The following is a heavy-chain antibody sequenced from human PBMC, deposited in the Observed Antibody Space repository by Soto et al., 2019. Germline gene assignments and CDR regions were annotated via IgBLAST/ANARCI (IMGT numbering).Heavy chain of an antibody. CDR3: AREKAVAGTIFDY. J-gene: IGHJ4*02. CDR2: ISGSGGST. CDR1: GFTFSSYA. Sequence: GGSLRLSCAASGFTFSSYAMSWVRQAPGKGLEWVSAISGSGGSTYYADSVKGRFTISRDNAKNTLYLQMDSLRVEDTAVYYCAREKAVAGTIFDYWGQGTLVTVSS. D-gene: IGHD6-19*01. V-gene: IGHV3-23*01.